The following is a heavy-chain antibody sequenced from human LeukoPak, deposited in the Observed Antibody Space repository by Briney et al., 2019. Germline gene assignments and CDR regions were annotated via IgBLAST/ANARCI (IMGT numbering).Heavy chain of an antibody. Sequence: GGSLRLSCAASGFTFSSYTMNWVRQAPGKGLEWVSYISSSGNNIYYADSVKGRFTISRDNAKNSLDLQMNSLRAEDTAVYYCARGASAFDIWGQGTMVTVSS. J-gene: IGHJ3*02. CDR3: ARGASAFDI. V-gene: IGHV3-48*04. CDR2: ISSSGNNI. CDR1: GFTFSSYT.